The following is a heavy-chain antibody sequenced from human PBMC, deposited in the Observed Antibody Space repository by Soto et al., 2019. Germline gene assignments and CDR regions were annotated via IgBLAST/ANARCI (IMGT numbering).Heavy chain of an antibody. CDR2: ISDSSST. D-gene: IGHD2-2*01. V-gene: IGHV3-23*01. Sequence: VHVLQSGGDLVQPGGSLRLSCATSGFTFSTYAMTWVRQAAGKGLEWVSTISDSSSTYYSDSVKGRFTNSRDNSKVIPYLAMTSRGADDMSVYHCAKNKGGDYCTRTSCRYSFDYWGQGTLATVSS. CDR1: GFTFSTYA. CDR3: AKNKGGDYCTRTSCRYSFDY. J-gene: IGHJ4*02.